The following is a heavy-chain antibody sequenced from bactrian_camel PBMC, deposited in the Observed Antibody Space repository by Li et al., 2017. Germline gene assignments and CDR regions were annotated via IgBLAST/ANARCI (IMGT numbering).Heavy chain of an antibody. V-gene: IGHV3S1*01. D-gene: IGHD4*01. CDR2: LDRDGTA. CDR1: GLPHSSYC. Sequence: HVQLVESGGGSVQAGESLTLSCAVSGLPHSSYCLGWFRQAPGKEREGVAALDRDGTASYADSVKGRFTISRDNAKNTLYLQMNSLKPDDTAMYYCAAEDAPWSEICHSTRYSAASLRANSWGREPRSPSP. J-gene: IGHJ4*01.